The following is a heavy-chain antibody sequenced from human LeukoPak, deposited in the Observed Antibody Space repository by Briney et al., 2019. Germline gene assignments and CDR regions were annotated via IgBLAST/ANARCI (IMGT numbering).Heavy chain of an antibody. J-gene: IGHJ5*02. Sequence: PGRSLRLSCAASGFTFSSYGMHWVRQAPGKGLEWVAVIWYDGTKNYYADSVKGRFTISRDNSKNMLYLQMNSLRAEDTAVYYCARDGTAYCSGGSCYSGWFEPWGQGTLVTVPS. V-gene: IGHV3-33*01. CDR3: ARDGTAYCSGGSCYSGWFEP. CDR1: GFTFSSYG. CDR2: IWYDGTKN. D-gene: IGHD2-15*01.